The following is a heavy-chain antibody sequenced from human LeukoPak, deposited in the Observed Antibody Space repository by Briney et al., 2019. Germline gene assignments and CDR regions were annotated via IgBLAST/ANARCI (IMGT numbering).Heavy chain of an antibody. V-gene: IGHV3-11*01. Sequence: GGSLRLSCAASGLRFSDQYMIWIRQTPGKGLEWVSFISGSGANRFYADSMKGRFTISKDNTKNSLYLQMNSLRAEDTAVYYCAKARPLDYWGQGTLVTVSS. CDR2: ISGSGANR. CDR1: GLRFSDQY. J-gene: IGHJ4*02. CDR3: AKARPLDY.